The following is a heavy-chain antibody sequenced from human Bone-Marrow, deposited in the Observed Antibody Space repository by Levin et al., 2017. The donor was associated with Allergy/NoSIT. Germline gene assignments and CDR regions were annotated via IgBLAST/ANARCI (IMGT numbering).Heavy chain of an antibody. D-gene: IGHD2-8*02. CDR3: ARGRGVATRPLDY. J-gene: IGHJ4*02. CDR1: GGSTISTNW. Sequence: SETLSLTCAVSGGSTISTNWWTWVRQSPEKGLEWIGETYHTGRTNYNPSLKSRVNISLDKSNNQFFLSLTSVTAADTAVYFCARGRGVATRPLDYWGRGTVVTVSS. V-gene: IGHV4-4*02. CDR2: TYHTGRT.